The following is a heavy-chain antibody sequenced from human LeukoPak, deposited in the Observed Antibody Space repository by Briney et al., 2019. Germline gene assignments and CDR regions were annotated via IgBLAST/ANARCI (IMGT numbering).Heavy chain of an antibody. CDR1: GFTFSSYA. J-gene: IGHJ3*02. V-gene: IGHV3-23*01. Sequence: GGSLRLSCAASGFTFSSYAMSWVRQAPGKGLEWVSAISGSGGSTYYADSVKGRFTISRDNSKNTLYLQMNSLRAEDTAVYYCAKQGYCSSTSCYIDAFDIWGQGTMVTVSS. CDR2: ISGSGGST. D-gene: IGHD2-2*01. CDR3: AKQGYCSSTSCYIDAFDI.